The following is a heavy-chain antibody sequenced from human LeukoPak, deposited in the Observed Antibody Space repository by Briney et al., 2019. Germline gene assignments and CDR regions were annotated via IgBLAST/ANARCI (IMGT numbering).Heavy chain of an antibody. CDR2: ISGSGGST. CDR3: AKEPRLPGIAAAPNTRPDY. Sequence: QPGGSLRLSCAASGFTFSSYAMSWVRQAPGRGLEWVSAISGSGGSTYYADSVKGRFTISRDNSKNTLYLQMNSLRAEDTAVYYCAKEPRLPGIAAAPNTRPDYWGQGTLVTVSS. J-gene: IGHJ4*02. CDR1: GFTFSSYA. V-gene: IGHV3-23*01. D-gene: IGHD6-13*01.